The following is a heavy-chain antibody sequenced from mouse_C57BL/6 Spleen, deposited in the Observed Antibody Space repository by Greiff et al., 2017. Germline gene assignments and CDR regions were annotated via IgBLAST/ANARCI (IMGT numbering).Heavy chain of an antibody. CDR3: ERDAYGRVFGY. CDR1: GYTFTSYW. V-gene: IGHV1-52*01. CDR2: IDPSDSET. J-gene: IGHJ2*01. D-gene: IGHD1-1*01. Sequence: QVQLQQPGAELVRPGSSVKLSCKASGYTFTSYWMHWVKQRPIQGLEWIGNIDPSDSETHYNQKFKDKATLTVDKSSSTAYMQLSSLTSEDSAVYSCERDAYGRVFGYWGQGTPLTVSA.